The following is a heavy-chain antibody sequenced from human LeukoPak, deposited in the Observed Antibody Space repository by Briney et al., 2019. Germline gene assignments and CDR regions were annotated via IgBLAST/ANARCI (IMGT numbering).Heavy chain of an antibody. V-gene: IGHV1-2*06. Sequence: ASVKVSCEASGYTFTGYYMHWVRQAPGQGLEWMGRINPNSGGTNYAQKFQGRVTMTRDTSISTAYMELSRLRSDDTAVYYCARSDGLVVVPAALGFDPWGQGTLVTVSS. J-gene: IGHJ5*02. CDR3: ARSDGLVVVPAALGFDP. CDR2: INPNSGGT. D-gene: IGHD2-2*01. CDR1: GYTFTGYY.